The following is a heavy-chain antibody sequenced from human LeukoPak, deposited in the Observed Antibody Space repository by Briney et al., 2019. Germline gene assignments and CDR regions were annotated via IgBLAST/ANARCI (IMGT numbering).Heavy chain of an antibody. V-gene: IGHV3-21*01. CDR3: ARGGWDIVVVPAAIEY. Sequence: ETLSLTCTVSGYSISSAYYWGWIRQPPGKGLEWVSSISSSSSYIYYADSVKGRFTISRDNAKNSLYLQMNSLRAEDTAVYYCARGGWDIVVVPAAIEYWGQGTLVTVSS. D-gene: IGHD2-2*01. CDR1: GYSISSAYY. J-gene: IGHJ4*02. CDR2: ISSSSSYI.